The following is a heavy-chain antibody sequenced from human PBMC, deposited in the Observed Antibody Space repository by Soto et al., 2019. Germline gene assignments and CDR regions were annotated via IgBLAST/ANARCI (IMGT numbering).Heavy chain of an antibody. CDR2: ISGSGGST. V-gene: IGHV3-23*01. D-gene: IGHD4-17*01. J-gene: IGHJ6*02. Sequence: PGGSLRLSCAASGFTFSSYAMSWVRQAPGKGLEWVSAISGSGGSTYYADSVKGRFTISRDNSKDTLYLQMNSLRAEDTAVYYCAKDKGYGDYDLDYYYGMDVWGQGTTVTSP. CDR3: AKDKGYGDYDLDYYYGMDV. CDR1: GFTFSSYA.